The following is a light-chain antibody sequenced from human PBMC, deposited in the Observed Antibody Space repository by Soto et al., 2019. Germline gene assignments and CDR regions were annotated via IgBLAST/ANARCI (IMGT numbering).Light chain of an antibody. J-gene: IGKJ1*01. CDR2: KAS. CDR1: QSISSW. V-gene: IGKV1-5*03. CDR3: QQFYSYPWT. Sequence: DIQMTQSPSTLSASVGDRVTITCRASQSISSWLAWYQQKPGKAPKVLIYKASSLESGVPSRFSGSGSGTEFTLTISSLQHDDFATYFCQQFYSYPWTFGQGTKVEMK.